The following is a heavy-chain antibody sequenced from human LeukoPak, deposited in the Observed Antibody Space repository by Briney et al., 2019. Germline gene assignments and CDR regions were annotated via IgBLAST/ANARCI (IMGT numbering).Heavy chain of an antibody. Sequence: GGSLRLSCAASGFTFSSYSMNWVRQAPGKGLEWVSYISSSSSTIYYADSVKGRFTISRDNAKNSLYLQMNSLRDEDTAVYYCARVDVLLWFGELKRNWFDPWGQGTLVTVSS. V-gene: IGHV3-48*02. CDR3: ARVDVLLWFGELKRNWFDP. CDR1: GFTFSSYS. CDR2: ISSSSSTI. D-gene: IGHD3-10*01. J-gene: IGHJ5*02.